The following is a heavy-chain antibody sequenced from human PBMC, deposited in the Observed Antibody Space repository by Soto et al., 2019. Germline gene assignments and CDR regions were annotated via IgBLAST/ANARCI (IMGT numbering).Heavy chain of an antibody. CDR1: GGSLSSYY. D-gene: IGHD6-6*01. V-gene: IGHV4-59*01. Sequence: SETLSLTCTVSGGSLSSYYWSWVRQPPGKGLEWIGYIYYSGSTNYNPSLKSRVTISVDTSKNQFSLKLSSVTAADTAVYYCARNISSIAARGGYYYYYYMDVWGKGTTVTVSS. J-gene: IGHJ6*03. CDR2: IYYSGST. CDR3: ARNISSIAARGGYYYYYYMDV.